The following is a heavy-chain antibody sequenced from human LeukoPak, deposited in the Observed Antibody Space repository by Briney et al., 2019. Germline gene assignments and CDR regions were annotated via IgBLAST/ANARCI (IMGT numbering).Heavy chain of an antibody. CDR3: ARDYSGWYVFDY. V-gene: IGHV3-30-3*01. CDR1: GFTFRSHA. D-gene: IGHD6-19*01. CDR2: ISYDGNVK. Sequence: GGSLRLSCAASGFTFRSHAMHWVRQAPGKGLEWVAFISYDGNVKYCPESVKGRFTLSRDNSKNTLYLQMNSLRAEDTAVYYCARDYSGWYVFDYWGQGTLVAVSS. J-gene: IGHJ4*02.